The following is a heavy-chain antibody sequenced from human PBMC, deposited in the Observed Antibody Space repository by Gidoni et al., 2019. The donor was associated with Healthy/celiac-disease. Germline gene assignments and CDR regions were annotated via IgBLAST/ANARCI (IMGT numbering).Heavy chain of an antibody. Sequence: EVQLVESGGGLVKPGGSLRLSCAASGLTFSNAWMSWVRQAPGKGLEWVGRIKSKTDGGTTDYAAPVKGRFTSSRDDSKNTLYLQMNSLKTEDTAVYYCTTDYSSSWTGYYFDYWGQGTLVTVSS. CDR3: TTDYSSSWTGYYFDY. D-gene: IGHD6-13*01. CDR1: GLTFSNAW. CDR2: IKSKTDGGTT. V-gene: IGHV3-15*01. J-gene: IGHJ4*02.